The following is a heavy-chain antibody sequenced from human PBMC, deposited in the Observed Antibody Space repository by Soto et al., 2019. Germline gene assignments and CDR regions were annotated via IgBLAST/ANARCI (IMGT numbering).Heavy chain of an antibody. D-gene: IGHD3-10*01. Sequence: GGSLRLSCAASGFTFSSYAMSWVRQAPGKGLEWVSAISGSGGSTYYADSVKGRFTISRDNSKNTLYLQMNSLRAEDTAVYYCAKVPLLWFGELLIGGAFDSWGQGTMVTVSS. CDR3: AKVPLLWFGELLIGGAFDS. J-gene: IGHJ3*02. CDR2: ISGSGGST. CDR1: GFTFSSYA. V-gene: IGHV3-23*01.